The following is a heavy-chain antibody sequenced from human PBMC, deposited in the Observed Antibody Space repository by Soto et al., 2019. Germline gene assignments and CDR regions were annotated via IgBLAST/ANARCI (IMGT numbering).Heavy chain of an antibody. D-gene: IGHD7-27*01. CDR3: ARDCLTGDPREAFDY. Sequence: EVQLVESGGGLVKPGESLLISCAASGFTFGAYSLSWFRRAPGKGLEWVSSIDPSSTDRHYADSVEGRFTISRDNARSSLYLQMTSLTVEDTAVYYCARDCLTGDPREAFDYWGQGTTVTVSS. J-gene: IGHJ4*02. CDR2: IDPSSTDR. V-gene: IGHV3-21*01. CDR1: GFTFGAYS.